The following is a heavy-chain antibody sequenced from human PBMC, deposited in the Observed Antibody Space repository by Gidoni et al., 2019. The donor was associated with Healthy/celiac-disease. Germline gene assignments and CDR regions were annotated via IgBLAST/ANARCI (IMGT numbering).Heavy chain of an antibody. V-gene: IGHV3-30*04. CDR3: ARDSSGFDY. J-gene: IGHJ4*02. Sequence: QVQLVESGGGVVQPGRSLRLSCAASGFTFSSYAMHWVRQAPGKVLEWVAVISYDESNKYYADSVKGRFTISRDNSKNTLYLQMNSLRAEDTAVYYCARDSSGFDYWGQGTLVTVSS. CDR2: ISYDESNK. D-gene: IGHD6-19*01. CDR1: GFTFSSYA.